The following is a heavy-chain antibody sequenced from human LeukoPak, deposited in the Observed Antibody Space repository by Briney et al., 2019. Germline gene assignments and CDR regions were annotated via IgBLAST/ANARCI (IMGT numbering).Heavy chain of an antibody. D-gene: IGHD3-22*01. CDR2: ISGSGGST. J-gene: IGHJ4*02. Sequence: GGSLRLSCAASGFTVSSYAMSWVRQAPGKGLEWVSAISGSGGSTYYADSVKGRFTISRDNSKNTLYLQMNSLRAEDTAVYYCAKARYYYDSSFDYWGQGTLVTVSS. CDR1: GFTVSSYA. CDR3: AKARYYYDSSFDY. V-gene: IGHV3-23*01.